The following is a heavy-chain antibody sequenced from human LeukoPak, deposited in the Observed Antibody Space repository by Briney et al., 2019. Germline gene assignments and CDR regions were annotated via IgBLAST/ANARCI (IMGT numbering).Heavy chain of an antibody. J-gene: IGHJ3*02. Sequence: SVRVSCKASGGTFSSYAISWVRQAPGQGLEWMGRIILILGIANYAQKFQGRVTITADKSTSTAYMELSSLRSEDTAVYYCAGDTYGDAFDIWGQGTMVTVSS. CDR2: IILILGIA. CDR1: GGTFSSYA. D-gene: IGHD2/OR15-2a*01. CDR3: AGDTYGDAFDI. V-gene: IGHV1-69*04.